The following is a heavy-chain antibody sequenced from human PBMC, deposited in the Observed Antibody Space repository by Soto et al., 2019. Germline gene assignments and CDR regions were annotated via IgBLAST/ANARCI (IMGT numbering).Heavy chain of an antibody. CDR3: ARPTFYTAMVPD. D-gene: IGHD5-18*01. Sequence: SETLSLTCTVSGGSISSSSYYWGWIRQPPGKGLEWIRSIYYSGSTYYNPSLKSRVTISVDTSKNQFSLKLSSVTAADTAVYYCARPTFYTAMVPDWGQGTLVTVSS. CDR2: IYYSGST. V-gene: IGHV4-39*01. J-gene: IGHJ4*02. CDR1: GGSISSSSYY.